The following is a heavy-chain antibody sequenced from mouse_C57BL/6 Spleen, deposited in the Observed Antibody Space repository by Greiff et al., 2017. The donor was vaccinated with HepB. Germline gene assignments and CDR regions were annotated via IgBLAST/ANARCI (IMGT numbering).Heavy chain of an antibody. V-gene: IGHV1-81*01. CDR1: GYTFTSYG. J-gene: IGHJ4*01. CDR2: IYPRSGNT. D-gene: IGHD1-1*01. CDR3: AREGGIYYYGSSYFYYAMDY. Sequence: QVQLQQSGAELARPGASVKLSCKASGYTFTSYGISWVKQRTGQGLEWIGEIYPRSGNTYYNEKFKGKATLTADKSSSTAYMELRSLTSEDSAVYFCAREGGIYYYGSSYFYYAMDYWGQGTSVTVSS.